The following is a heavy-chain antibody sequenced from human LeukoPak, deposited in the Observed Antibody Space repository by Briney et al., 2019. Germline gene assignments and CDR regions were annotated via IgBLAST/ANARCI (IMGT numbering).Heavy chain of an antibody. V-gene: IGHV7-4-1*02. J-gene: IGHJ4*02. CDR1: GYTFTSYA. D-gene: IGHD1-20*01. Sequence: ASVKVSCKASGYTFTSYAMHWVRQAPGQGLEWMGWINTNTGNPTYAQGFTGRFVFSLDTSVSTAYLQISSLKAEDTAVYYCARDASITGTTLLGYWGQGTLVTVSS. CDR2: INTNTGNP. CDR3: ARDASITGTTLLGY.